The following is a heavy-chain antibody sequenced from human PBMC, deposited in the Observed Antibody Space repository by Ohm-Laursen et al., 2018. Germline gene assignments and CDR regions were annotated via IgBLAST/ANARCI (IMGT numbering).Heavy chain of an antibody. CDR3: ARALGGYPISYYYGMDV. Sequence: ASVKVSCKASGYTFTGYYMHWVRQAPGQGLEWMGWISAYNGNTNYAQKLQGRVTMTTDTSTSTAYMELRSLRSDDTAVYYCARALGGYPISYYYGMDVWGQGTTVTVSS. CDR2: ISAYNGNT. V-gene: IGHV1-18*04. D-gene: IGHD7-27*01. J-gene: IGHJ6*02. CDR1: GYTFTGYY.